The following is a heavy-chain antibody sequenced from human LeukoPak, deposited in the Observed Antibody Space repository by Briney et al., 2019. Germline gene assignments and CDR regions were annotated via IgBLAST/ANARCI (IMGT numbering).Heavy chain of an antibody. CDR1: GFTFSSYA. V-gene: IGHV3-23*01. Sequence: PGGSLRLSCAASGFTFSSYAMTWVRQAPGKGLEWVSAISGNGGTTYYADSVKGRFTISRDNSKNTLYLQMNSLRAEDTAVYYCAKDPSSYYYDSSGYNNDPWGQGTLVTVSS. CDR3: AKDPSSYYYDSSGYNNDP. CDR2: ISGNGGTT. J-gene: IGHJ5*02. D-gene: IGHD3-22*01.